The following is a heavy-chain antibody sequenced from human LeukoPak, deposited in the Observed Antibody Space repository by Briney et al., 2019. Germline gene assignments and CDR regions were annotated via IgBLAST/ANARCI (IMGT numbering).Heavy chain of an antibody. D-gene: IGHD2-2*01. CDR2: IYNVGTT. CDR3: ARENGYCSTTSCPFGY. Sequence: GGSLRLSCAASGFTVSDSYMSWVRQAPGKGLEWVSVIYNVGTTEYADSVRDRFTISRDNSKNTLYLGMNGLRPEDTAVYYCARENGYCSTTSCPFGYWGQGTLVTVSS. J-gene: IGHJ4*02. CDR1: GFTVSDSY. V-gene: IGHV3-66*02.